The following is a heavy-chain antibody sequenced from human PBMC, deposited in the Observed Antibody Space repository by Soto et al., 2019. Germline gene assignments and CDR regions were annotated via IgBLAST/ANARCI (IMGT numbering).Heavy chain of an antibody. J-gene: IGHJ3*02. Sequence: QVQLVQSGAEVKKPGSSVKVSCKASGGTFSSYTITWVRQAPGQGLEWMGRIIPILGIANYAQKFQGRVTITADKSTSTEYMELSSVRSEDTAVYYCSRDSDTVTDAFDIWGQGTMVTVSS. CDR1: GGTFSSYT. D-gene: IGHD4-17*01. CDR2: IIPILGIA. CDR3: SRDSDTVTDAFDI. V-gene: IGHV1-69*08.